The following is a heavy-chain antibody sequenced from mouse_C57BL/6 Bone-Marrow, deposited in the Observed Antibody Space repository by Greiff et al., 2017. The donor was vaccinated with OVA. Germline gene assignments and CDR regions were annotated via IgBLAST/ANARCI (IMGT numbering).Heavy chain of an antibody. CDR2: IHPNSGST. CDR3: ARCLLRLVGGMDY. Sequence: QVQLQQPGAELVKPGASVKLSCKASGYTFTSYWMHWVKQRPGQGLEWIGMIHPNSGSTNYNEKFKSKATLTVDKSSSTAYMQLSSLTSEDSAVYYCARCLLRLVGGMDYWGQGTTLTVSS. CDR1: GYTFTSYW. J-gene: IGHJ2*01. V-gene: IGHV1-64*01. D-gene: IGHD1-1*01.